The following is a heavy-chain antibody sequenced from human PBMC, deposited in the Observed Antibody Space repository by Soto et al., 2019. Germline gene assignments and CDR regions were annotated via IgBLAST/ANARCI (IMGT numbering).Heavy chain of an antibody. CDR3: ATEEYSNGDPFDY. D-gene: IGHD5-18*01. CDR2: ISAYNGNT. CDR1: GYTFTSYG. Sequence: QVQLVQSGAEVKKPGASVKVSCKASGYTFTSYGISWVRQAPGQGLEWMGWISAYNGNTNYAQKLQGRVTMTTHTSTSTAYIELTSLRSDDTAMYYCATEEYSNGDPFDYWGQGTLVTVAS. V-gene: IGHV1-18*04. J-gene: IGHJ4*02.